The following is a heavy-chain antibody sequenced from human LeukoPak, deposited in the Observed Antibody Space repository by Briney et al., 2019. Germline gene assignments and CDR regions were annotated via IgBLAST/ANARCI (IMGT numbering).Heavy chain of an antibody. V-gene: IGHV3-53*05. CDR2: IYSGGST. J-gene: IGHJ4*02. CDR1: WFTVSSNY. CDR3: ARSMLRGVLPY. Sequence: GGSLRLSCAASWFTVSSNYMSWVRQAPGKGLEWVSVIYSGGSTYYADSVKGRFTISRDNSKNTVNLQMNSLRAEDTAVYYCARSMLRGVLPYWGQGTLVTVSS. D-gene: IGHD3-10*01.